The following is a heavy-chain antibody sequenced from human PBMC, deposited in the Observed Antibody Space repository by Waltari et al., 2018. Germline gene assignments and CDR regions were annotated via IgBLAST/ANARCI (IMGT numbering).Heavy chain of an antibody. CDR2: ISGSGVGT. CDR3: AKGGGYFGSGTYYKNNWFDP. Sequence: EVQLEESGGGLVQPGGALRLSCAASGFTFSSYAMSWVRQAAGKGLEWVSGISGSGVGTYYADSVKSRFNISRDNSRNTLDLQMNSLRAEDTAVYYCAKGGGYFGSGTYYKNNWFDPWGQGTRVTVSS. V-gene: IGHV3-23*04. D-gene: IGHD3-10*01. CDR1: GFTFSSYA. J-gene: IGHJ5*02.